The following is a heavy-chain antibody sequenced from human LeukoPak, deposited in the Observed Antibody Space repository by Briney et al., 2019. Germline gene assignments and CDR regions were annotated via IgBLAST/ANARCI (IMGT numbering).Heavy chain of an antibody. CDR2: ISYDGSNK. V-gene: IGHV3-30*04. J-gene: IGHJ5*02. CDR3: ARPTTVTTVFDP. Sequence: GGSLRLSCAASGFTFSSYAMHWVRQAPGKGLERVAVISYDGSNKYYADSVKGRFTISRDNSKNTLYLQMNSLRAEDTAVYYCARPTTVTTVFDPWGQGTLVTVSS. D-gene: IGHD4-17*01. CDR1: GFTFSSYA.